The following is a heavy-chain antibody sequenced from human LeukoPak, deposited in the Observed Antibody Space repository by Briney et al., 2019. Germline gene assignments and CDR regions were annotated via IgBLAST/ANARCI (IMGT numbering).Heavy chain of an antibody. CDR2: IYSGGST. V-gene: IGHV3-66*01. CDR1: GFTVSSNY. J-gene: IGHJ4*02. Sequence: PGGSLRLSCAASGFTVSSNYMSWVRQAPGKGLEWVSVIYSGGSTYYADSVKGRFTISRDNSKNTLYLQMNGLRAEDTAVYYCAKDHDSSGWPTFDYWGQGTLVAVSS. CDR3: AKDHDSSGWPTFDY. D-gene: IGHD6-19*01.